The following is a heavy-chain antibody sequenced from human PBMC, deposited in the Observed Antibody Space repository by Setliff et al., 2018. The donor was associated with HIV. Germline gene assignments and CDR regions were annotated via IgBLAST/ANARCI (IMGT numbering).Heavy chain of an antibody. CDR1: GGTFSSYA. J-gene: IGHJ3*02. D-gene: IGHD6-13*01. CDR2: IIPILGIA. Sequence: GASVKVSCKASGGTFSSYAISWVRQAPGQGLEWMGGIIPILGIANYAQKFQGRVTITADKSTSTAYMELSSLRSEDTAVYYCARVIAAGAHGALDIWGQGTMVTVSS. CDR3: ARVIAAGAHGALDI. V-gene: IGHV1-69*10.